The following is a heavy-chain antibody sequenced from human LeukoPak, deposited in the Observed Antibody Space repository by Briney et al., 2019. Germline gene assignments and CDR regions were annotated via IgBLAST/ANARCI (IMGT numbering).Heavy chain of an antibody. D-gene: IGHD3-22*01. Sequence: PGGSLRLSCAVSGITLSNYGMSWVRQAPGKGLEWVAGISDSGGRTNYADSVKGRFTISRDNYKNTLYLQMNSLGAEDTAVYFCAKRGVVIRVILVGFHKEAYYFDSWGQGALVTVSS. V-gene: IGHV3-23*01. J-gene: IGHJ4*02. CDR3: AKRGVVIRVILVGFHKEAYYFDS. CDR1: GITLSNYG. CDR2: ISDSGGRT.